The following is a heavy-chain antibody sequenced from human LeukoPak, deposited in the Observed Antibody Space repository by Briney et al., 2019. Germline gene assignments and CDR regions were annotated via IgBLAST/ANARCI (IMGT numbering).Heavy chain of an antibody. J-gene: IGHJ2*01. CDR3: ARDRGQWLVDWYFDL. Sequence: SQTLSLTCTVSGGSISSGDYYWSWIRQPSGKGLEWIGRIYTSGSTNYSPSLKSRVTISVDTSKNQFSLKLSSVTAADTAVYYCARDRGQWLVDWYFDLWGRGTLVTVSS. CDR1: GGSISSGDYY. D-gene: IGHD6-19*01. V-gene: IGHV4-61*02. CDR2: IYTSGST.